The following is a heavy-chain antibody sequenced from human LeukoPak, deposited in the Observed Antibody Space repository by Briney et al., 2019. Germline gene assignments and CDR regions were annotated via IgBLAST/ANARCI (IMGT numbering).Heavy chain of an antibody. CDR3: ARNIDD. V-gene: IGHV4-39*01. CDR1: GGSISSSAYY. CDR2: IFYPGIT. J-gene: IGHJ4*02. D-gene: IGHD1/OR15-1a*01. Sequence: SETLSLTCTVSGGSISSSAYYWGWIRQPPGKGLEWIGSIFYPGITYYKPSLKSRVTISVDTSKNQFSLKLSSVTAADTAVYYCARNIDDWGQGTLVTVSS.